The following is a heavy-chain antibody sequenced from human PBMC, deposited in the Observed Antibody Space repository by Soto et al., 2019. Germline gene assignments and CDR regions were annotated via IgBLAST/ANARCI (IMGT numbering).Heavy chain of an antibody. D-gene: IGHD1-1*01. CDR3: ARGSDGYYSSVGRDV. J-gene: IGHJ6*02. V-gene: IGHV1-18*01. CDR1: GYTFTTYG. Sequence: QVQLVQSRADVKKPGASVKVSCKDSGYTFTTYGISWVRQDPGQGLEWMGWISADNGNTNNVQKFQGRVTMTTDTSTSTAYMELRSLRSDDTAVYDCARGSDGYYSSVGRDVVGQGTTVIVSS. CDR2: ISADNGNT.